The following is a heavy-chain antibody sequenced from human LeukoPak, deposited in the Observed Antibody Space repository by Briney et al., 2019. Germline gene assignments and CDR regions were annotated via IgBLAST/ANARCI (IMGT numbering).Heavy chain of an antibody. Sequence: SGGSLRLSCAASGFTFSSYWMSWVRQAPGKGLEWVANIKQDGSEKYYVDSVKGRFTISRDNAKNPLYLQMNSLRAEDTAVYYCARVSTPRYYDFWSGFDLFDYWGQGTLVTVSS. D-gene: IGHD3-3*01. J-gene: IGHJ4*02. CDR1: GFTFSSYW. CDR3: ARVSTPRYYDFWSGFDLFDY. CDR2: IKQDGSEK. V-gene: IGHV3-7*01.